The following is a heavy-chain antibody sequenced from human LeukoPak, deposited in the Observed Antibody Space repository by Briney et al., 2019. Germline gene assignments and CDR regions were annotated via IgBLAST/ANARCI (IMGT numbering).Heavy chain of an antibody. V-gene: IGHV1-2*02. CDR2: INPNSGGT. D-gene: IGHD1-26*01. CDR3: AREDPFAEGATEFDY. J-gene: IGHJ4*02. CDR1: GYTFTGYY. Sequence: ASVKVSCKASGYTFTGYYIHWVRQAPGQGLEWMGWINPNSGGTNYAQNFQGRVTMTRDTSISTAYMGLSRLRSDDTAVYCCAREDPFAEGATEFDYWGQGTLVTVSS.